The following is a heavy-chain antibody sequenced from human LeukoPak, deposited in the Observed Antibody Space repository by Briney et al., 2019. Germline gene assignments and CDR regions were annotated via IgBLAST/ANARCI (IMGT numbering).Heavy chain of an antibody. CDR3: ARGLINYDFWSGYYAYFDY. V-gene: IGHV4-59*12. CDR1: GGSISSYY. D-gene: IGHD3-3*01. J-gene: IGHJ4*02. Sequence: SETLSLTCTVSGGSISSYYWSWIRQPPGKGLEWIGYIYYSGSTNYNPSLKSRVTISVDTSKNQFSLKLSSVTAADTAVYYCARGLINYDFWSGYYAYFDYWGQGTLVTVSS. CDR2: IYYSGST.